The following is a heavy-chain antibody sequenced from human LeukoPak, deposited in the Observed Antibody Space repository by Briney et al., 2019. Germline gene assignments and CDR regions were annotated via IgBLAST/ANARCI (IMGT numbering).Heavy chain of an antibody. V-gene: IGHV1-18*01. CDR1: GYTFTSYG. CDR3: ARAGDVGATLVGMDV. Sequence: ASVKVSCKASGYTFTSYGISWVRQAPGQGLEWMGWISAYNGNTNYAQKLQGRVTMTTDTSTSTAYIELRSLRSDDTAVYYCARAGDVGATLVGMDVWGQGTTVTVSS. D-gene: IGHD1-26*01. CDR2: ISAYNGNT. J-gene: IGHJ6*02.